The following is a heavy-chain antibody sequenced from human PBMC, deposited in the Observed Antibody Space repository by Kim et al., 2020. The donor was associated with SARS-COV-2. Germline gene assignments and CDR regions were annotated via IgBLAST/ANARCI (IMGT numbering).Heavy chain of an antibody. D-gene: IGHD6-19*01. V-gene: IGHV3-21*01. J-gene: IGHJ4*02. CDR1: GFTFSSYS. Sequence: GGSLRLSCAASGFTFSSYSMNWVRQAPGKGLEWVSSISSSSSYIYYADSVKGRFTISRDNAKNSLYLQMNSLRAEDTAVYYCARAYSSGWAYFDYWGQGTLVTFSS. CDR3: ARAYSSGWAYFDY. CDR2: ISSSSSYI.